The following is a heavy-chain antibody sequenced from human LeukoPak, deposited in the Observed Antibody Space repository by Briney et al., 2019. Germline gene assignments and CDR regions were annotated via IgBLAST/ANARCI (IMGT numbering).Heavy chain of an antibody. CDR2: IHSSGNR. CDR1: GFTVSSNY. Sequence: GGSLRLSCVASGFTVSSNYMTWVRQAPGKGLEWVSVIHSSGNRYYADSVKGRFTISRDNSKNTLYLQMNSLRAEDTAVYYCARGGSRWYLYDSWGQGALVTVSS. V-gene: IGHV3-66*01. CDR3: ARGGSRWYLYDS. D-gene: IGHD6-19*01. J-gene: IGHJ4*02.